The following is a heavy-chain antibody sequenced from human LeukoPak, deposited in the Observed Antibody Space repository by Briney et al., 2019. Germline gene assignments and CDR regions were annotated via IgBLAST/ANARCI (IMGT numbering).Heavy chain of an antibody. D-gene: IGHD4-23*01. J-gene: IGHJ3*02. V-gene: IGHV3-74*01. CDR3: ARDLKGPVNDVFDM. CDR1: GXTFKTYW. CDR2: SNSDGSST. Sequence: GGSLRLSCAASGXTFKTYWMHWVRQAPGKRLVWVSHSNSDGSSTSYADSVRGRFTISRDNAKNTLYLQMNSLRAEDTAVYYCARDLKGPVNDVFDMWGQGTMVTVSS.